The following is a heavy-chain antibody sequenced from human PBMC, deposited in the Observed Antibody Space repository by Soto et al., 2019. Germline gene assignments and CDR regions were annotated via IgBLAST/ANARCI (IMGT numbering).Heavy chain of an antibody. Sequence: ASVKVSCKASRYTFTNFYIHWLRQAPGQGLEWMGIINPSGGSTTYPQKFQGRVTMTRDTSTSTVHMELRSLRSDDTAVYYCAREGGHGAGIHHYAMDVWGQGTTVTVSS. CDR1: RYTFTNFY. J-gene: IGHJ6*02. CDR2: INPSGGST. CDR3: AREGGHGAGIHHYAMDV. V-gene: IGHV1-46*01. D-gene: IGHD1-26*01.